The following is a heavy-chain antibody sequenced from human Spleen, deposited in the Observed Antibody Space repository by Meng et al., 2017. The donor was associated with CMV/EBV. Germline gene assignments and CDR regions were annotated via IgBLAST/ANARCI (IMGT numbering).Heavy chain of an antibody. Sequence: GGSLRLSCEASGFSFSDYEMNWVRQAPGKGLEWVSYISFSGSSTYYAASVTDRFTISRDNAKNSLYLQMNSLRAEDTAVYYCAREISGAYYYDFPGLDVWGQGTTVTVSS. CDR2: ISFSGSST. J-gene: IGHJ6*02. CDR1: GFSFSDYE. D-gene: IGHD1-26*01. V-gene: IGHV3-48*03. CDR3: AREISGAYYYDFPGLDV.